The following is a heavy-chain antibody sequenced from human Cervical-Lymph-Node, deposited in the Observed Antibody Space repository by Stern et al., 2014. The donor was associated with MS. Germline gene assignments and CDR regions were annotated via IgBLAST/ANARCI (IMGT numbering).Heavy chain of an antibody. CDR3: ARDRWYTSGWYHYGADV. J-gene: IGHJ6*02. Sequence: VQLVESGGGVVQPGRSLRLSCAASGFTLSSYGIQWVRQAPGKGLEWLAFIWHDGSKKYYADSVKGRFTISRDDSKNTVDLQMSTLRGEDTAMYFCARDRWYTSGWYHYGADVWGLGTTVIVSS. CDR1: GFTLSSYG. V-gene: IGHV3-33*01. D-gene: IGHD6-19*01. CDR2: IWHDGSKK.